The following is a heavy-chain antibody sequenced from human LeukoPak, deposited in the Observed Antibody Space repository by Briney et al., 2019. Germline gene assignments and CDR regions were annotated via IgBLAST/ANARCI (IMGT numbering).Heavy chain of an antibody. V-gene: IGHV3-7*01. Sequence: PGGSLRLSCAASGFTFGMYWMTWVRQLPGKGLEWVANIKHDGSEKHYVDSVKGRFTISRDNPKNSLYLQMNSLRAEGTALYYCARDRYTSIWGQGTLVTVSS. J-gene: IGHJ4*02. CDR1: GFTFGMYW. CDR3: ARDRYTSI. CDR2: IKHDGSEK. D-gene: IGHD2-2*02.